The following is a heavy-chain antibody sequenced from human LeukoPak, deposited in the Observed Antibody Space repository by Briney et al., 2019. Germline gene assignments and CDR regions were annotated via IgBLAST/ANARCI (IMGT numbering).Heavy chain of an antibody. D-gene: IGHD2-15*01. CDR1: GGSISSYY. J-gene: IGHJ4*02. Sequence: SETLSLTCTVSGGSISSYYWSWIRQPAGKGLEWIGRIYTSGSTNYNPSLKSRVTMSVDTSKNQFSPKLSSVTAADTAVYYCARSRSVAAVFDYWGQGTLVTVSS. CDR2: IYTSGST. V-gene: IGHV4-4*07. CDR3: ARSRSVAAVFDY.